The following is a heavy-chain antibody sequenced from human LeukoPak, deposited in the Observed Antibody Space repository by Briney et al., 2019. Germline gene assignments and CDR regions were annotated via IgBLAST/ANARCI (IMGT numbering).Heavy chain of an antibody. CDR3: ARRGYNYVDY. D-gene: IGHD5-12*01. J-gene: IGHJ4*02. CDR2: IDYSGNT. Sequence: SETLSLTCTVSGGSISDSSYFCGWIRQPPGKGLEWIGSIDYSGNTYYNPSLKSRVTVSADTSKNQFSLNLRSVTAADTAVYYCARRGYNYVDYWGQGTLVTVSS. V-gene: IGHV4-39*01. CDR1: GGSISDSSYF.